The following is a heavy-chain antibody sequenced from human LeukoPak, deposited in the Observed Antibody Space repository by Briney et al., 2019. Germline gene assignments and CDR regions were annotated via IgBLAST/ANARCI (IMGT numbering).Heavy chain of an antibody. CDR2: TYPGDSDT. Sequence: GESLKISRKGSGYSFTSYWIGWVRQKPGKGLEWMGITYPGDSDTRNSPSLQGQVIISVDKSISTAYLQWSSLKASDTAMYYCARSSHYYYGSGPLHAYYFDYWGQGTLVTVSS. CDR1: GYSFTSYW. V-gene: IGHV5-51*01. D-gene: IGHD3-10*01. CDR3: ARSSHYYYGSGPLHAYYFDY. J-gene: IGHJ4*02.